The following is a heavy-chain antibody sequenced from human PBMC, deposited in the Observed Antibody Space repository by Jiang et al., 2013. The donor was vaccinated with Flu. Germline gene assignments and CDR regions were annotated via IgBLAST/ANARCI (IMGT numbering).Heavy chain of an antibody. CDR2: IRSKANSYAT. V-gene: IGHV3-73*01. Sequence: VQLLESGGGLVQPGGSLKLSCAASGFTFSGSAMHWVRQASGKGLEWVGRIRSKANSYATAYAASVKGRFTISRDDSKNTAYLQMNSLKTEDTAVYYCTRVPTTVTHDAFDIVGPRDKWSTVSS. CDR1: GFTFSGSA. CDR3: TRVPTTVTHDAFDI. D-gene: IGHD4-17*01. J-gene: IGHJ3*02.